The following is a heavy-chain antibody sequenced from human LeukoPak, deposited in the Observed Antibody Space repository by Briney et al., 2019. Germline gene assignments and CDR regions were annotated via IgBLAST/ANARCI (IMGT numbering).Heavy chain of an antibody. CDR2: ISGHGGST. V-gene: IGHV3-23*01. J-gene: IGHJ4*02. CDR3: AKGLSVGSGYYIFDY. CDR1: GFAFSSYA. Sequence: GESLRLSCAASGFAFSSYAMSWVRQAPGRGLEWVSGISGHGGSTYYADSVKGRFTISRDNFKNTLCLHINSLRAEDTAEYYCAKGLSVGSGYYIFDYWGQGILVTVSS. D-gene: IGHD3-3*01.